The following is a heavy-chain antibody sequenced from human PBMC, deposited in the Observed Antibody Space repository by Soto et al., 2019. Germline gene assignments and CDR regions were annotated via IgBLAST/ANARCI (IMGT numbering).Heavy chain of an antibody. CDR1: GYTFTSYD. CDR2: LNPNSGNT. J-gene: IGHJ6*02. V-gene: IGHV1-8*01. D-gene: IGHD2-8*01. Sequence: QVQLVQSGAEVKKPGASVTVSCKASGYTFTSYDINWVRQATGKGLEWMGWLNPNSGNTGYAKEVQGRADMTRNTSISSAYMELSSRRSEDTAVYYCAREGVRGMDVWGQGPTVNVSS. CDR3: AREGVRGMDV.